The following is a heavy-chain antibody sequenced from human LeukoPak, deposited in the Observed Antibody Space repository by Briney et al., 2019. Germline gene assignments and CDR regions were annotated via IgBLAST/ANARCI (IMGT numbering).Heavy chain of an antibody. J-gene: IGHJ6*03. V-gene: IGHV3-30*04. CDR2: ISYDGSNK. D-gene: IGHD2-15*01. CDR1: GFTFSSYA. Sequence: GGSLRLSCAASGFTFSSYAMHWVRQAPGKGLEWVAVISYDGSNKYYADSVKGRFTISRDNSKNTLYLQMNSLRAEDTTVYYCARSPGGGYDYYYYYMDVWGKGTTVTVSS. CDR3: ARSPGGGYDYYYYYMDV.